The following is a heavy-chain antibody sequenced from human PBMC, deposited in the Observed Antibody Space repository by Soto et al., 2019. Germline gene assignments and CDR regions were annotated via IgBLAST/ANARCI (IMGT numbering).Heavy chain of an antibody. Sequence: ESGGGVVQPGRSLRLSCAASGFTFSSYGMHWVRQAPGKGLEWVAVIWYDGSNKYYADSVKGRFTISRDNSKNTLYLQMNSLRAEDTAVYYCARTTGYSEPLDYWGQGTLVTVSS. V-gene: IGHV3-33*01. CDR3: ARTTGYSEPLDY. CDR2: IWYDGSNK. D-gene: IGHD6-13*01. J-gene: IGHJ4*02. CDR1: GFTFSSYG.